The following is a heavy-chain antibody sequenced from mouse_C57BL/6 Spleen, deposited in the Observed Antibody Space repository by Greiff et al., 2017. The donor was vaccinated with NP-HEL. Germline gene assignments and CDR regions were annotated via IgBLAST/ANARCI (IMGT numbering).Heavy chain of an antibody. J-gene: IGHJ4*01. Sequence: QVQLKQSGAELVRPGASVKMSCKASGYTFTSYNMHWVKQTPRQGLEWIGAIYPGNGDTSYNQKFKGKATLTVDKSSSTAYMQLSSLTSEDSAVYFCARGVDYGYSYAMDYWGQGTSVTVSS. CDR2: IYPGNGDT. CDR1: GYTFTSYN. CDR3: ARGVDYGYSYAMDY. V-gene: IGHV1-12*01. D-gene: IGHD2-2*01.